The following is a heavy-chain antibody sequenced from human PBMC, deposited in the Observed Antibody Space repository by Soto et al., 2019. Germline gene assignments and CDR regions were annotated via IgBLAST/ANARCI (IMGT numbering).Heavy chain of an antibody. J-gene: IGHJ5*01. CDR2: IVPKYGTA. D-gene: IGHD2-21*01. CDR3: ARDMLSSLVVETPHLFES. Sequence: QVQLVQSGGAVRKPGTSVTVSCRASGGIFSDYAISWVRQAPGQGLEWVGGIVPKYGTAKYARKFEDRVTLTADELSSTVYMEMNGLRSEDTALYYCARDMLSSLVVETPHLFESWGQGTRLTVSS. CDR1: GGIFSDYA. V-gene: IGHV1-69*12.